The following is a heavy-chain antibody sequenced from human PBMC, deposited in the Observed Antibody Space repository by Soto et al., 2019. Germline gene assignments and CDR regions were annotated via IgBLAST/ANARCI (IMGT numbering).Heavy chain of an antibody. CDR3: ARDNGRENYYDSSGYWYYFDY. J-gene: IGHJ4*02. Sequence: SETLCLTCTVSGGSIRSGDYYWSWIRQPPGKGLESIGYIYYSGSTYYNPSLKSRVTISVDTSKNQFSLKLSSVTAADTAVYYCARDNGRENYYDSSGYWYYFDYWGQGTLVTVSS. CDR2: IYYSGST. CDR1: GGSIRSGDYY. D-gene: IGHD3-22*01. V-gene: IGHV4-30-4*02.